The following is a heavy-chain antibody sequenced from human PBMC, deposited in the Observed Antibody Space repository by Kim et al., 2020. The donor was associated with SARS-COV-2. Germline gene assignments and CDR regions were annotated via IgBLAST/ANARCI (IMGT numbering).Heavy chain of an antibody. V-gene: IGHV3-48*01. Sequence: SRAINYADSVMGRFTISRDNANNSLYLQMNSLRVDDTAVYYCGGGDYWSQGTLVTVSS. D-gene: IGHD3-16*01. J-gene: IGHJ4*02. CDR2: SRAI. CDR3: GGGDY.